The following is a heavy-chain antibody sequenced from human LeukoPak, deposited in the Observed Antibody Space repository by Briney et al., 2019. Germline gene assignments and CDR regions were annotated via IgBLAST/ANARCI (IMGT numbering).Heavy chain of an antibody. V-gene: IGHV4-59*12. CDR1: GGSISSYY. CDR3: AKWGFWSGDPPSYYFDS. CDR2: IYYSGST. Sequence: PSETLSLTCTVSGGSISSYYWSWIRQPPGKGLELIGYIYYSGSTNYNPSLKSRVTISVDTSKNQFSLKLSSVTAADTAVYYCAKWGFWSGDPPSYYFDSWGQGTLVTVSS. D-gene: IGHD3-3*01. J-gene: IGHJ4*02.